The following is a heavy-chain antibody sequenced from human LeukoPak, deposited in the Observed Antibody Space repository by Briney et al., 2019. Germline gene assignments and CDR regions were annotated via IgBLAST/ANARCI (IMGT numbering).Heavy chain of an antibody. V-gene: IGHV4-59*07. CDR3: ARGVVAATLFWFDP. J-gene: IGHJ5*02. CDR2: VSYSGNT. D-gene: IGHD2-15*01. Sequence: PSDTLSLTCIVSGGSMNNYYWSWIRQPPGKGLEWIGYVSYSGNTNYNSSLESRVSMSVDTSKNQFSLKLISVTAADTAMYYCARGVVAATLFWFDPWGQGTLVTVSS. CDR1: GGSMNNYY.